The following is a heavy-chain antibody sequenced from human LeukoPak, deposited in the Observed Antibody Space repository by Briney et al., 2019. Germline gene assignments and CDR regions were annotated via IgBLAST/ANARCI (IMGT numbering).Heavy chain of an antibody. V-gene: IGHV3-30*18. CDR3: AKDVTGIAVAGTGIDY. D-gene: IGHD6-19*01. Sequence: PGGSLRLSCAASGFTFSSYDMNWVRQAPGKGLEWVAVISYDGSNKYYADSVKGRFTISRDNSKNTLYLQMNSLRAEDTAVYYCAKDVTGIAVAGTGIDYWGQGTLVTASS. CDR2: ISYDGSNK. J-gene: IGHJ4*02. CDR1: GFTFSSYD.